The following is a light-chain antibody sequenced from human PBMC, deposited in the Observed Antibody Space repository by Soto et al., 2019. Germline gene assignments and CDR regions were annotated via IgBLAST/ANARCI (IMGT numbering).Light chain of an antibody. Sequence: EIVLTQSPGTLSLSPGERATLSCRASQSVSSNYLAWYQHKPGQAPGLIIYDASNRATGIPDRFSGSGSGPDFTLTSSRLEPEDFAVYYCQQYGSSPGTFGQGTKVEIK. CDR2: DAS. V-gene: IGKV3-20*01. CDR1: QSVSSNY. CDR3: QQYGSSPGT. J-gene: IGKJ1*01.